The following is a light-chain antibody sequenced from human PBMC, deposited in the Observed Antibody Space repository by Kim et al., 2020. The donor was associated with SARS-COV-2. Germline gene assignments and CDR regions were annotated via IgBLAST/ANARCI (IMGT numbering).Light chain of an antibody. CDR3: CSYAGSSTYVV. V-gene: IGLV2-23*01. J-gene: IGLJ2*01. CDR1: NSDVGSYNL. CDR2: EGS. Sequence: QSITSSCTGTNSDVGSYNLVSWYQQHPGKAPKLMIYEGSKRPSGVSNRFSGSKSGNTVSLTISGLQAEDEADYYCCSYAGSSTYVVFGGGTQLTVL.